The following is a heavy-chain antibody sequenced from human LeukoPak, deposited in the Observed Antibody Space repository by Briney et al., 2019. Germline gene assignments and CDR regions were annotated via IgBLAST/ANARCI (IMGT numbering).Heavy chain of an antibody. D-gene: IGHD2-2*01. CDR3: ARGYRSSTSCFHYFDY. J-gene: IGHJ4*02. CDR1: GGSISSHY. Sequence: PSETLSLTCTVSGGSISSHYWSWIRQPPGKGLEWIGYIYYSGSTNYNPSLKSRVTISVDTSKNQFSLKLSSVTAADTAVYYCARGYRSSTSCFHYFDYWGQGTLVTVSS. CDR2: IYYSGST. V-gene: IGHV4-59*11.